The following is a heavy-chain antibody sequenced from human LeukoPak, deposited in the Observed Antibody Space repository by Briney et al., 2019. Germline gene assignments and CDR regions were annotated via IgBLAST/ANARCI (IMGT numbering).Heavy chain of an antibody. CDR2: IYYSGST. J-gene: IGHJ4*02. CDR1: GGSISSHY. Sequence: SETLSLTCTVSGGSISSHYWSWIRQPPGKGLEWIGYIYYSGSTNYTPSLKSRVTISVDTSKNQFSLKLSSVTAADTAVYYCARVEGKLAFDYWGQGTLVTVSS. D-gene: IGHD3-10*01. CDR3: ARVEGKLAFDY. V-gene: IGHV4-59*11.